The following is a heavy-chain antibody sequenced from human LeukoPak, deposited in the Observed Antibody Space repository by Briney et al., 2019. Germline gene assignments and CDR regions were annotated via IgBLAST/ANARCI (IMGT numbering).Heavy chain of an antibody. CDR2: IKQDGSEK. Sequence: GGSLRLSCAASGFTFSSYWMSWVRQAPGKGLEWVANIKQDGSEKYYVDSVKGRFTISRDNAKNSLYLQMNSLRAEDTAVYYCARVRGFYCSSTSCYRGSGAFDIWGQGTMVTVSS. CDR3: ARVRGFYCSSTSCYRGSGAFDI. D-gene: IGHD2-2*01. J-gene: IGHJ3*02. CDR1: GFTFSSYW. V-gene: IGHV3-7*01.